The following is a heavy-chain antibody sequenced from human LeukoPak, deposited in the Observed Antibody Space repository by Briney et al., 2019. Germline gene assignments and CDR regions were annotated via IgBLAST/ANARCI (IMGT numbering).Heavy chain of an antibody. D-gene: IGHD5-18*01. CDR2: MSYDGSKK. CDR3: AKDMEYSYGWGGGYFDF. CDR1: GFTFSSYG. V-gene: IGHV3-30*18. J-gene: IGHJ4*02. Sequence: GGSLRLSCAASGFTFSSYGMHWVRQAPGKGLEWVAVMSYDGSKKYYADSVKDRFTISRDNSKSTLYLQMNSLRAEDTAVYYCAKDMEYSYGWGGGYFDFWGQGTLVTVSS.